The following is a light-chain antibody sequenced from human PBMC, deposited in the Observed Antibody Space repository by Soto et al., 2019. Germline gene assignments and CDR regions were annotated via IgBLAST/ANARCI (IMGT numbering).Light chain of an antibody. Sequence: QSALTQPASVSGSPGQSITISCTGTSSDVGGYNYVSWYQQHPGKAPKLMIYEVSNRPSGVSNRFSGSKSGNTASLTISGLQAEDEADYYCLLYYGDVNWVFGGGTKLTVL. CDR3: LLYYGDVNWV. CDR1: SSDVGGYNY. V-gene: IGLV2-14*01. CDR2: EVS. J-gene: IGLJ3*02.